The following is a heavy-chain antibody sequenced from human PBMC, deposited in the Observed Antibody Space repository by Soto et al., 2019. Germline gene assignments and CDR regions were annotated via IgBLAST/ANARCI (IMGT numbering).Heavy chain of an antibody. CDR3: ARERCSGGSCYYYYGMDV. CDR2: ISSSSSTI. V-gene: IGHV3-48*02. Sequence: GGTLRLSWAASRFTFSSYSMTWVRQAPGKRLEWVSCISSSSSTIYYADSVKGRFTISRDNAKNSLYLQMNSLRDEDTAVYYCARERCSGGSCYYYYGMDVWGQGTAVTVSS. D-gene: IGHD2-15*01. CDR1: RFTFSSYS. J-gene: IGHJ6*02.